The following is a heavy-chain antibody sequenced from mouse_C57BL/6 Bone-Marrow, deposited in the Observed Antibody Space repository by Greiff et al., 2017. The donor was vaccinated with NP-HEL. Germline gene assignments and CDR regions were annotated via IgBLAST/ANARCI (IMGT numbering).Heavy chain of an antibody. CDR2: IDPNSGGT. CDR3: AKGIYYGNPFAY. V-gene: IGHV1-72*01. D-gene: IGHD2-1*01. Sequence: QVQLQQPGAELVKPGASVKLSCKASGYTFTSYWMHWVKQRPGRGLEWIGRIDPNSGGTKYNEKFKSKATLTVDKPSSTASMQLSSLTSEDSAVYYCAKGIYYGNPFAYWGQGTLVTVSA. J-gene: IGHJ3*01. CDR1: GYTFTSYW.